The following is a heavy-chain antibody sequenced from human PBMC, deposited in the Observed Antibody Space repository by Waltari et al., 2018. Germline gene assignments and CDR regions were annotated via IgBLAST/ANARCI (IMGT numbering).Heavy chain of an antibody. D-gene: IGHD6-19*01. CDR2: INQSVGT. CDR3: ARGSGDGLFDY. J-gene: IGHJ4*02. V-gene: IGHV4-34*01. CDR1: GGSFSSFY. Sequence: QVQLRQWGAGLLKPSETLSLPCAFYGGSFSSFYWTWIRQSPGQGLQWIGEINQSVGTSYNPSLKRRVTISVDTSKSQFSLRLNYVTAADRAVYFCARGSGDGLFDYWSQGSLVTVSS.